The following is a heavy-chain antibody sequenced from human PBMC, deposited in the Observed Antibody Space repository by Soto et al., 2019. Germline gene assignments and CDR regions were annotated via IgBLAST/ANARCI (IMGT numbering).Heavy chain of an antibody. Sequence: ASVKVSCKASGYTFTSYYMHWVRQAPGQGLEWMGIINPSGGSTSYAQKFQGRVTMTRDTSTSTVYMELSSLRSEDTAVYYCARVGRGGGPISHAFDIWGQGTMVTVSS. V-gene: IGHV1-46*01. J-gene: IGHJ3*02. CDR3: ARVGRGGGPISHAFDI. CDR1: GYTFTSYY. CDR2: INPSGGST. D-gene: IGHD2-21*01.